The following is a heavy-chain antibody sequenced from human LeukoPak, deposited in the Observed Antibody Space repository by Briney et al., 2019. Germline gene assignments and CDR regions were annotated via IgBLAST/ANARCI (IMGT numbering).Heavy chain of an antibody. Sequence: PGGSLRLSCAASGFTFSDYYMSWIRQAPGKGREWISYISSSGSTIYYADSVKGRFTISRENARNSLYLQMNSLRAEDTAVYYCARERAIASLRPYYFDYWGQGTLVTVSS. CDR2: ISSSGSTI. CDR3: ARERAIASLRPYYFDY. J-gene: IGHJ4*02. CDR1: GFTFSDYY. D-gene: IGHD6-6*01. V-gene: IGHV3-11*01.